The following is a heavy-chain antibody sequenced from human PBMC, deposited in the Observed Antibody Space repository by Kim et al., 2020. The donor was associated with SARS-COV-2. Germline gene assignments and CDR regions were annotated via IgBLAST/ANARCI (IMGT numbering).Heavy chain of an antibody. CDR3: AREYYGSGRNYGMDV. V-gene: IGHV3-13*01. D-gene: IGHD3-10*01. J-gene: IGHJ6*02. Sequence: GSVHSRFTSSRENAKNSLYLQMNSLRAGDTAVYYCAREYYGSGRNYGMDVWGQGTTVTVSS.